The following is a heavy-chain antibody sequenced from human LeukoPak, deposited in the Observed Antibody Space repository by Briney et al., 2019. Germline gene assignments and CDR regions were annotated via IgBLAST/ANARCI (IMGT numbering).Heavy chain of an antibody. CDR3: ARDLNNPGWFDP. D-gene: IGHD1-14*01. Sequence: TSETLSLTCTISGGSISSYYWSWIRQPPGKGLEWIGYIYYSGSTNYNPSLKSRVTISVDTSKNQFSLKLSSVTAADTAVYYCARDLNNPGWFDPWGHGTLVTVSS. CDR1: GGSISSYY. CDR2: IYYSGST. V-gene: IGHV4-59*01. J-gene: IGHJ5*02.